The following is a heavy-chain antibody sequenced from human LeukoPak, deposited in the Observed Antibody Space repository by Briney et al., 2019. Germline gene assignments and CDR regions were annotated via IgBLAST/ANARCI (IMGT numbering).Heavy chain of an antibody. CDR1: GGSFSGYY. CDR2: INHSGST. D-gene: IGHD3-10*01. V-gene: IGHV4-34*01. CDR3: ARASYYGSGSYYTPFDY. J-gene: IGHJ4*02. Sequence: SETLSLTCAVYGGSFSGYYWSWIRQPPGKGLEWIGEINHSGSTNYNPSLKSRVTISVDTSKSQFSLKLSSVTAADTAVYYCARASYYGSGSYYTPFDYWGQGTLVTVSS.